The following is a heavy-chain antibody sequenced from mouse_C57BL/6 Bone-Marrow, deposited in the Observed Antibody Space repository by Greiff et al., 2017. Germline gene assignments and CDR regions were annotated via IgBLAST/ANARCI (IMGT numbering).Heavy chain of an antibody. D-gene: IGHD3-2*02. CDR1: GYTFTSYW. V-gene: IGHV1-55*01. J-gene: IGHJ3*01. CDR2: IYPGSGST. Sequence: QVQLKQPGAELVKPGASVKMSCKASGYTFTSYWITWVKQRPGQGLEWIGDIYPGSGSTNYNEKFKSKATLTVDTSSSTAYMQLSSLTSEDSAVYYCARGSDSSGWFAYWGQGTLVTVSA. CDR3: ARGSDSSGWFAY.